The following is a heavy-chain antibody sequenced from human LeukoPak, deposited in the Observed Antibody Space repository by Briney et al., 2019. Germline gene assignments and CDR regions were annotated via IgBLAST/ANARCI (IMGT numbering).Heavy chain of an antibody. CDR1: GYNFPDYW. V-gene: IGHV5-51*01. CDR3: ARLGETVGSADYYGMDV. J-gene: IGHJ6*02. Sequence: GESLKISCKGSGYNFPDYWIAWVRQMPGKGLEWMGIIYPGDSDTRYSPSFQGQVTISADKSISTAYLQWSSLKASDTAMYYCARLGETVGSADYYGMDVWGQGTTVTVSS. CDR2: IYPGDSDT. D-gene: IGHD3-16*01.